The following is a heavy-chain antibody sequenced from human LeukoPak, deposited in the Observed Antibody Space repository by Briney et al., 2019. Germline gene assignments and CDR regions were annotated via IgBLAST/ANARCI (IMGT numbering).Heavy chain of an antibody. Sequence: PGGSLKLSCAASGFTFSGSAMHWVRQASGKGLEWVGRIRSKANSYATAYAASVKGRFTISRDDSKNTAYLQMNSLKTEDTAVYYCTRRQGIAAAGTGGAFDIWGQGTMVTVSS. CDR1: GFTFSGSA. CDR3: TRRQGIAAAGTGGAFDI. CDR2: IRSKANSYAT. J-gene: IGHJ3*02. D-gene: IGHD6-13*01. V-gene: IGHV3-73*01.